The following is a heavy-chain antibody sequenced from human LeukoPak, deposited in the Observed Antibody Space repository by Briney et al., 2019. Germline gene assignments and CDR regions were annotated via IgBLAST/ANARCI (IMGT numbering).Heavy chain of an antibody. CDR3: ARGAATPLVPRMNYGMDV. J-gene: IGHJ6*02. V-gene: IGHV1-69*02. Sequence: ASVKVSCKASGGTLSSYTISWVRQAPGQGLEWMGRIIPILGIANYAQKFQGRVTITADKSTSTAYMELSSLRSEDTAVYYCARGAATPLVPRMNYGMDVWGQGTTVTVSS. CDR2: IIPILGIA. D-gene: IGHD2-15*01. CDR1: GGTLSSYT.